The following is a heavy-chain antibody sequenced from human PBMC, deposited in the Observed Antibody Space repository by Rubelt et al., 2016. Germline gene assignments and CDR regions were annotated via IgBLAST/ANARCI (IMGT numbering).Heavy chain of an antibody. CDR2: INTNTGNP. V-gene: IGHV7-4-1*02. Sequence: VQLVQSGSELKKPGASVKVSCKASGYTFTSYAMNWVRQAPGQGLEWMGWINTNTGNPTYAQGLTGRFVFAFDTAVSTGNLEVSRLKAEDTAVYYCARGMRWFGENYWGQGTLVTVSS. J-gene: IGHJ4*02. D-gene: IGHD3-10*01. CDR3: ARGMRWFGENY. CDR1: GYTFTSYA.